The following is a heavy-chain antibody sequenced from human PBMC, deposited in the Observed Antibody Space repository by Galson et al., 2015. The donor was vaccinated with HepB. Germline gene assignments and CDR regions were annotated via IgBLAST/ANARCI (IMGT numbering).Heavy chain of an antibody. CDR1: GYSFTSYW. V-gene: IGHV5-51*01. CDR3: ARHRPNDYGDYDAFDI. Sequence: SGAEVKKPGESLKISCKGSGYSFTSYWIGWVRQMPGKGLEWMGIIYPGDSDTRYSPSFQGQVTISADKSISTAYLQWSSLKASDTAMYYCARHRPNDYGDYDAFDIWGQGTMVTVSS. J-gene: IGHJ3*02. D-gene: IGHD4-17*01. CDR2: IYPGDSDT.